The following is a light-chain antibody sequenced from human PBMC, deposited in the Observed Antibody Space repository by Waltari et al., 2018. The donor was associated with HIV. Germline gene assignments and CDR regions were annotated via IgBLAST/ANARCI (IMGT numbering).Light chain of an antibody. CDR1: QSINTY. Sequence: DIQMSQSPSSLSAAVRARVTNSCRASQSINTYLNWYQQKPVEAPKLLIYTTSTLQSGVPSRFSGSGSGTDFTLTISSLQPEDFATYYCQQSFNNPRAFGQGTKVEI. J-gene: IGKJ1*01. CDR3: QQSFNNPRA. V-gene: IGKV1-39*01. CDR2: TTS.